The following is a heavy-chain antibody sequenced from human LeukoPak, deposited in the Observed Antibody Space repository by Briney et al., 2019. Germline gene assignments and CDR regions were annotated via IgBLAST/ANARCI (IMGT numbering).Heavy chain of an antibody. Sequence: PSETLSLTCTVSGGSISSSSYYWGWIRQPPGKRLEWIGSIHHSGSTYDNPSLKSRVTISVDTSKNQFSLKLSSVTAADTAVYYCARLGYSSGWSYWGQGTLVTVSS. CDR3: ARLGYSSGWSY. CDR1: GGSISSSSYY. CDR2: IHHSGST. D-gene: IGHD6-19*01. V-gene: IGHV4-39*01. J-gene: IGHJ4*02.